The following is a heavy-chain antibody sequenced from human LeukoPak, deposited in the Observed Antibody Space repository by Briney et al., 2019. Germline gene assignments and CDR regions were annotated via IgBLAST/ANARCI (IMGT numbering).Heavy chain of an antibody. J-gene: IGHJ5*02. CDR3: AIAPYCSSTSCPNWFDP. V-gene: IGHV1-2*02. CDR2: INPNSGGT. D-gene: IGHD2-2*01. CDR1: GYTFTGYY. Sequence: ALVKVSCKASGYTFTGYYMHWVRQAPGQGLEWMGWINPNSGGTNYAQKFQGRVTMTRDTSISTAYMELSRLRSDDTAVYYCAIAPYCSSTSCPNWFDPWGQGTLVTVSS.